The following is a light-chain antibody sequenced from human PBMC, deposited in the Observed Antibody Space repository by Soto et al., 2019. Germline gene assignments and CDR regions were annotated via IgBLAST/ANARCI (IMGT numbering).Light chain of an antibody. CDR1: QSVSSN. J-gene: IGKJ1*01. V-gene: IGKV3-15*01. CDR2: GAS. CDR3: QQYNNWPRT. Sequence: EIVMTQSPATLSVSPRERATLSCRASQSVSSNLAWYQQKPGQAPRLLIYGASTRATGIPARFSGSGSVTEFTLTISSLQSEDVAVYYCQQYNNWPRTFGQGTKVEI.